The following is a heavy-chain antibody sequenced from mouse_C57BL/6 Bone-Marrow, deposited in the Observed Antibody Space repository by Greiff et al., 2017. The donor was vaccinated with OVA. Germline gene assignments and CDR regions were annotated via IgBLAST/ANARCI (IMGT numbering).Heavy chain of an antibody. J-gene: IGHJ4*01. CDR1: GFTFSDYG. V-gene: IGHV5-17*01. D-gene: IGHD1-1*01. CDR3: AKGGGSSPPYAMDY. Sequence: EVKLVESGGGLVKPGGSLKLSCAASGFTFSDYGMHWVRQAPEKGLEWVAYISSGSSTIYYADTVKGRFTISRDNAKNTLFLQMTSLRSEDTAMYYCAKGGGSSPPYAMDYWGQGTSVTVSS. CDR2: ISSGSSTI.